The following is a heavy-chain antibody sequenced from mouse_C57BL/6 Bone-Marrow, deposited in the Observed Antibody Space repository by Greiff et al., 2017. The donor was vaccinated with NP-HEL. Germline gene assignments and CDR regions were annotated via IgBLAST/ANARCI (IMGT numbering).Heavy chain of an antibody. Sequence: EVQLQQSGAELVRPGASVKLSCTASGFNIKDDYMHWVKQRPEQGLEWIGWIDPENGDTEYASEFPGKATITADTSSNPAYLQLSSLTYEDTAVYYCTSYYYGSQGGQGTTLTVSS. D-gene: IGHD1-1*01. V-gene: IGHV14-4*01. CDR3: TSYYYGSQ. J-gene: IGHJ2*01. CDR1: GFNIKDDY. CDR2: IDPENGDT.